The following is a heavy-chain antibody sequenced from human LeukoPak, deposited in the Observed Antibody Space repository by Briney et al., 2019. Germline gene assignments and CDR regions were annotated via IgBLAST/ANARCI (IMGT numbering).Heavy chain of an antibody. CDR2: INNDGSGT. J-gene: IGHJ5*02. D-gene: IGHD2-15*01. Sequence: GSLRLSCAASGFPFSSYWMHWVRQAPGKGPVWVSRINNDGSGTTYADSVKGRFTISRDDAKNTLYLQMNSLRAEDTAVYYCVRGGESTWSWGQGTLVTVSS. V-gene: IGHV3-74*01. CDR3: VRGGESTWS. CDR1: GFPFSSYW.